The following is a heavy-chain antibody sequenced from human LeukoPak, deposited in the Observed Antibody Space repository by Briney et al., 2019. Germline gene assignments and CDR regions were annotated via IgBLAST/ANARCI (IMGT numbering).Heavy chain of an antibody. CDR2: ISAYNTNT. J-gene: IGHJ4*02. V-gene: IGHV1-18*01. Sequence: ASVKVSCKASGYTFTSYGITWVRQAPGQGLEWMGWISAYNTNTNSAQNLQGRVTMTTDTSTSTAYMELRSLRSDDTAVYYCARENYPRIAAAADGSDYWGQGTLVTVSS. CDR1: GYTFTSYG. CDR3: ARENYPRIAAAADGSDY. D-gene: IGHD6-13*01.